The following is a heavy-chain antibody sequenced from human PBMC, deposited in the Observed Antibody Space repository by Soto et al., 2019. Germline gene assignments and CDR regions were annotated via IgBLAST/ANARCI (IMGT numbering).Heavy chain of an antibody. J-gene: IGHJ3*02. V-gene: IGHV5-10-1*01. CDR1: GYSFTIYC. CDR2: IDPSDSYT. CDR3: ASLGGYDAFDI. Sequence: GESLKISCKGSGYSFTIYCISWVLQMPGKGLEWMGRIDPSDSYTNYSPSFQGHVTISADKSISTAYLQWSSLKASDTAMYYCASLGGYDAFDIWGQGTMVTVSS. D-gene: IGHD3-16*01.